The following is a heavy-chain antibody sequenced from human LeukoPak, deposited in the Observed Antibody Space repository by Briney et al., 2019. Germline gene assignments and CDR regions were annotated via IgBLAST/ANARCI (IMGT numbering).Heavy chain of an antibody. D-gene: IGHD5-24*01. V-gene: IGHV3-74*01. CDR3: GRDTGYCYNSYFDY. CDR1: GFAFSTYW. J-gene: IGHJ4*02. Sequence: GGSLRLSCAASGFAFSTYWIHWVRQVPGKGLVWFSRISSDGSRTDYADSVKGRFSISRDNAKNTVYLQMNSLRAEDTAVYYCGRDTGYCYNSYFDYWGQGTLVTVSS. CDR2: ISSDGSRT.